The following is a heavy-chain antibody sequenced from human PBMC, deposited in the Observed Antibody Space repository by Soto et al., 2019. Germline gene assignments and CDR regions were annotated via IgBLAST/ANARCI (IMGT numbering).Heavy chain of an antibody. V-gene: IGHV3-30*18. J-gene: IGHJ4*02. CDR3: AKDPGDFTVNYYFDY. D-gene: IGHD4-17*01. CDR1: GFTFSSYG. Sequence: PGGSLRLSCAASGFTFSSYGMHWVRQAPGKGLEWVAVISYDGSNKYYADSVKGRFTISRDNSKNTLYLQMNSLRAEDTAVYYCAKDPGDFTVNYYFDYWGQGTLVTDS. CDR2: ISYDGSNK.